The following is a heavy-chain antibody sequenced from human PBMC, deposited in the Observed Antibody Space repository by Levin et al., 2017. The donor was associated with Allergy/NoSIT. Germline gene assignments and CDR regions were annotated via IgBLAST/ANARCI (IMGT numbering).Heavy chain of an antibody. J-gene: IGHJ3*02. Sequence: RPSETLSLTCAVYGGSFSGYYWSWIRQPPGKGLEWIGEINHSGSTNYNPSLKSRVTISVDTSKNQFSLKLSSVTAADTAVYYCARGHSRRHIVVVPPRPRAFDIWGQGTMVTVSS. D-gene: IGHD2-2*01. CDR3: ARGHSRRHIVVVPPRPRAFDI. V-gene: IGHV4-34*01. CDR1: GGSFSGYY. CDR2: INHSGST.